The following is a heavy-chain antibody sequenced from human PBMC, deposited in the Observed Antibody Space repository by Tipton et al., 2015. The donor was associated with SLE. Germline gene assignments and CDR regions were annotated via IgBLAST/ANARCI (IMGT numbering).Heavy chain of an antibody. CDR3: AKDRTYEAHYGMDV. V-gene: IGHV3-9*01. Sequence: RSLRLSCAASGFIFDDYAMHWVRQPPGKGLEWVSVISWNSGRIGYADSVKGRFTISRDNAKNSLYLQMNSLRAEDTALYYCAKDRTYEAHYGMDVWGQGTTVTVSS. D-gene: IGHD5-12*01. J-gene: IGHJ6*02. CDR2: ISWNSGRI. CDR1: GFIFDDYA.